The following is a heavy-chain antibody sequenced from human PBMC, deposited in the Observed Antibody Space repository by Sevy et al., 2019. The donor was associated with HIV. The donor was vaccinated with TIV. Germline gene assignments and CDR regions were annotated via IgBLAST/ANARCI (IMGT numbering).Heavy chain of an antibody. Sequence: GGSLRLSCATSEFTFSSYSMNWVRQAPGNGLEWVSSISGGGTYIYYADSVKGRFTISRDNAKNSLSLQMNSLRAEDTAVYYCARDTHDYGDYDRDAFDIWGQGTMVTVSS. J-gene: IGHJ3*02. V-gene: IGHV3-21*01. CDR1: EFTFSSYS. D-gene: IGHD4-17*01. CDR3: ARDTHDYGDYDRDAFDI. CDR2: ISGGGTYI.